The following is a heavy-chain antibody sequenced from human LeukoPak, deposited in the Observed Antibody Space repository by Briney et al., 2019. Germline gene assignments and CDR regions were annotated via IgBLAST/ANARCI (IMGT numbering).Heavy chain of an antibody. CDR3: ARASQLTWIPDY. CDR1: GFTFSSYD. J-gene: IGHJ4*02. CDR2: IGTAGDT. V-gene: IGHV3-13*01. D-gene: IGHD5-18*01. Sequence: PGGSLRLSCAASGFTFSSYDMHWVRQATGKGLEWASAIGTAGDTYYPGSVKGRFTISRENAKNSLYLQMNSLRAGDTAVYYCARASQLTWIPDYWGQGTLVTVSS.